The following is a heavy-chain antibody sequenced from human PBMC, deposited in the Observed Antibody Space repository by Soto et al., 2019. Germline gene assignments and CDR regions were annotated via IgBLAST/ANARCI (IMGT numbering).Heavy chain of an antibody. V-gene: IGHV4-31*03. Sequence: KPSDTLSLTCTFSGNSIITFAYYLSFLRQHPVKGLEWIGHIFYSGNTHYSPSLESRVTISVDTSKNQFSIKLTSVTVADTAVYYCAREGSSKETKEGFDIWGPGTLVTX. J-gene: IGHJ4*02. CDR1: GNSIITFAYY. CDR3: AREGSSKETKEGFDI. CDR2: IFYSGNT. D-gene: IGHD3-10*01.